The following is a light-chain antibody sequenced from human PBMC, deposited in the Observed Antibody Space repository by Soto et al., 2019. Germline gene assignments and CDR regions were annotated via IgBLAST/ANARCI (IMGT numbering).Light chain of an antibody. V-gene: IGKV3-20*01. J-gene: IGKJ3*01. CDR2: GAS. CDR3: QQYGGSPLFT. Sequence: EIVLTQSPGTLSLSPGERATLSCRASQSVSSSYLAWYQQKPGQAPRLLIYGASGRATGIPERFSGSGSGTDFTLPVSRLAPEDFAVYYCQQYGGSPLFTFGPGTKVDIK. CDR1: QSVSSSY.